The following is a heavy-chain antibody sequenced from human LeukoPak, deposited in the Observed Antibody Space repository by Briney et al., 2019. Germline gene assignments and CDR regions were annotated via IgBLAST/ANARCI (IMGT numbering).Heavy chain of an antibody. Sequence: SETLSLTCGVYGGSFSGNYWSWIRQPPGKGLEWVGEINHSGSNKYNPSLKSRVTISRDTSKNHFSLKVSSVTAADTAVYYWARDNEASGSGRKFDYWGQGTLVTVSS. D-gene: IGHD3-10*01. V-gene: IGHV4-34*01. CDR2: INHSGSN. J-gene: IGHJ4*02. CDR1: GGSFSGNY. CDR3: ARDNEASGSGRKFDY.